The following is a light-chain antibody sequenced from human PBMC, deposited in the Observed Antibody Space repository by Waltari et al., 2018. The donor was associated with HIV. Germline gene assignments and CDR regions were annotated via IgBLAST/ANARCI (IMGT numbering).Light chain of an antibody. Sequence: EIVLTQSPATLSLSPGERHTLSCSATQTVTSNYLAWYQQKPGQAPRLLIYGASTRATGIPDRFSGSGSGTDFTLTISRLEPEDFAVYYCQQYGGSPPMNFGQGTRLEIK. V-gene: IGKV3-20*01. J-gene: IGKJ5*01. CDR2: GAS. CDR1: QTVTSNY. CDR3: QQYGGSPPMN.